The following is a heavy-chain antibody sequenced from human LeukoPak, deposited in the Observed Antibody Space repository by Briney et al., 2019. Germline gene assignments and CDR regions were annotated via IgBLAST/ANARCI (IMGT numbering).Heavy chain of an antibody. D-gene: IGHD2-15*01. Sequence: TGGPLRLSCAASGFTFSSYWMHWVRQAPGKGLVWVSRINSDGSSTSYADSVKGRFTISRDNAKNTLYLQMNSLRAEDTAVYYCAKGGYCSGGSCPGEDAFDIWGQGTMVTVSS. CDR1: GFTFSSYW. CDR3: AKGGYCSGGSCPGEDAFDI. J-gene: IGHJ3*02. V-gene: IGHV3-74*01. CDR2: INSDGSST.